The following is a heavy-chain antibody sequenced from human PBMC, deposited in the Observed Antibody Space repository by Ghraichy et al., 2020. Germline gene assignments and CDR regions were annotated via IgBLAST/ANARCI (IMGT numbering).Heavy chain of an antibody. D-gene: IGHD3-3*01. Sequence: ASVKVSCKASGYTFTSYYMHWVRQAPGQGLEWMGIINPSGGSTSYAQKFQGRVTMTRDTSTSTVYMELSSLRSEDTAVYYCARENVVRFRIAGWFDPWGQGTLVTVSS. CDR1: GYTFTSYY. V-gene: IGHV1-46*01. CDR2: INPSGGST. J-gene: IGHJ5*02. CDR3: ARENVVRFRIAGWFDP.